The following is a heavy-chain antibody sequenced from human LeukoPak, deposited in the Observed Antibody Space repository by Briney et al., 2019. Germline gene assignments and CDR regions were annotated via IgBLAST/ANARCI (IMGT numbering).Heavy chain of an antibody. CDR3: ARVYGGNSALDAFDI. D-gene: IGHD4-23*01. J-gene: IGHJ3*02. V-gene: IGHV4-4*02. CDR1: GDSITSSNW. CDR2: IYHSGST. Sequence: SGTLSLTCAVSGDSITSSNWWSWVRQPPGKGLEWIGEIYHSGSTNYNPSLKSRVTISVDKSTNQFSLKLSSVTAADTAVYYCARVYGGNSALDAFDIWGQGTMVTVSS.